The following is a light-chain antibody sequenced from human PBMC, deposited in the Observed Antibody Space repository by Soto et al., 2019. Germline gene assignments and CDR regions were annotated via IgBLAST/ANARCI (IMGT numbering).Light chain of an antibody. V-gene: IGLV1-40*01. CDR2: ANN. CDR1: SSNIGAGHD. CDR3: QSYDSSLHVV. J-gene: IGLJ2*01. Sequence: QSVLTQSPSVSGAPGQRVTISCTGTSSNIGAGHDVQWYQQLPGTAPKLLIYANNNRPSGVPDRFSGSRSATSASLAITGLQTEDEADYYCQSYDSSLHVVFGGGTKVTVL.